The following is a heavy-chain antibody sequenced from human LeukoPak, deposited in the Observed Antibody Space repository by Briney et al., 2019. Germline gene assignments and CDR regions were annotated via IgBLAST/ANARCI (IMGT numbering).Heavy chain of an antibody. D-gene: IGHD6-6*01. J-gene: IGHJ4*02. CDR3: ARGLSGYASSLGY. CDR2: INSDGSST. CDR1: GFTFSSYW. V-gene: IGHV3-74*01. Sequence: GGSLRLSCAASGFTFSSYWMHWVRQAPGKGLVWVSRINSDGSSTSYADSVRGRFSTSRDNAKNTLYLQMNSLRAEDTAVYYCARGLSGYASSLGYWGQGTLVTVSA.